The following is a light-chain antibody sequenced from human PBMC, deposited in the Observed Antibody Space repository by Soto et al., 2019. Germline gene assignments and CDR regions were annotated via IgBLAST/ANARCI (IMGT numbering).Light chain of an antibody. V-gene: IGLV1-40*01. Sequence: QSVLTQPPSVSGAPGQRVTISCTGSSSSIGAGFDVHWYQHLPGTAPKLLIYGNSNRPSGVPDRFSGSKSGTSASLAITGRQAEDEADYYCQSYDSSLSGLYVFGTGTKLTVL. CDR1: SSSIGAGFD. CDR3: QSYDSSLSGLYV. CDR2: GNS. J-gene: IGLJ1*01.